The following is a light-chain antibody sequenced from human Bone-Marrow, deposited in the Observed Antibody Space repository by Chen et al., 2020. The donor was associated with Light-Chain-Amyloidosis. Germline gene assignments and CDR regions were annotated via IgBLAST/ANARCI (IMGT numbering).Light chain of an antibody. Sequence: YQLTQPPWVPASPGHTARTTCPGDDLPTKYAYWYQQKPGQAPVLVIHRDTERPSGISERFSGSSSGTTATLTISGVQAEDEADYHCQSADSSGTYEVIFGGGTKLTVL. CDR3: QSADSSGTYEVI. CDR1: DLPTKY. CDR2: RDT. V-gene: IGLV3-25*03. J-gene: IGLJ2*01.